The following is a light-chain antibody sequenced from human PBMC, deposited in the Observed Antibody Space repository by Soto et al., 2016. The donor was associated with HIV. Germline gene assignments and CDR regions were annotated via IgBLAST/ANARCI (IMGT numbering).Light chain of an antibody. V-gene: IGKV1-8*01. CDR2: GAS. CDR3: QQYYNYVFT. Sequence: AIRMTQSPSSLSASTGDRVTITCRASQNINTYLAWYQQKPGKAPKLLIYGASTLQSGVPSRFSGSGSGTDFTLTINCLQSEDFATYYCQQYYNYVFTFGPGTKVDLQ. J-gene: IGKJ3*01. CDR1: QNINTY.